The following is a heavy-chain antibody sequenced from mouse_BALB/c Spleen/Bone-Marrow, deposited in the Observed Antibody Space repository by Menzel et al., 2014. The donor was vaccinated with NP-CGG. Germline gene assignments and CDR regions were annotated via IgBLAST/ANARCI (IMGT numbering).Heavy chain of an antibody. V-gene: IGHV5-6*01. Sequence: EVQLVESGGDLVKPGGSLKLSCVASGFTFNNYGMSWVRQTPDKRLEWVATISSGGSYTYYPDTVKGRFTISRDNAKNTLYLQMGSLRSEDTAMYYCARQITSDFDYWGQGTALTVSS. J-gene: IGHJ2*01. CDR3: ARQITSDFDY. CDR1: GFTFNNYG. D-gene: IGHD1-1*01. CDR2: ISSGGSYT.